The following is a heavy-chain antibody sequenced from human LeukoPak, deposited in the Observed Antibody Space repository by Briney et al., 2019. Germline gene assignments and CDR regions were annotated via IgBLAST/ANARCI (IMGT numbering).Heavy chain of an antibody. V-gene: IGHV1-2*02. CDR1: GYTFTGYY. Sequence: ASVKVSCKASGYTFTGYYMHWVRQAPGQGLEWMGWINPNSGGTNYAQKFQGRVTMTRDTSISTAYMELSRLRSDDTAVYYCARGWGVARRRAFDIWGQGTMVTVSS. CDR3: ARGWGVARRRAFDI. D-gene: IGHD3-16*01. J-gene: IGHJ3*02. CDR2: INPNSGGT.